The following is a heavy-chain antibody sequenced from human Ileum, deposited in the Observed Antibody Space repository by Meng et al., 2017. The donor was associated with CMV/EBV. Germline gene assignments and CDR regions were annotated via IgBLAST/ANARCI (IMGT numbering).Heavy chain of an antibody. J-gene: IGHJ4*01. CDR1: GFIVSSNY. CDR2: LYSGGNT. CDR3: ARDSGRSSFEN. D-gene: IGHD6-6*01. V-gene: IGHV3-53*01. Sequence: GESLKISCAASGFIVSSNYMSWVRQAPGKGLEWVSILYSGGNTYYADSVKGRFSTSRDNFKNTLYLQMNSLRAENTAEYYCARDSGRSSFENWGQGTLVTVSS.